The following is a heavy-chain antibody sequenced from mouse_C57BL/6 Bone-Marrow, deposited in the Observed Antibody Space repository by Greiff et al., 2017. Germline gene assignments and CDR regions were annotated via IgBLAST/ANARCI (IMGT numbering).Heavy chain of an antibody. Sequence: ESGPGLVKPSQSLSLTCSVTGYSITSGYYWNWIRQFPGNKLEWMGYISYDGSNNYNPSLKNRISITRDTSKNQFFLKLNSVTTEDTATYYCAREAGTYAMDYWGQGTSVTVSS. J-gene: IGHJ4*01. CDR2: ISYDGSN. CDR1: GYSITSGYY. CDR3: AREAGTYAMDY. V-gene: IGHV3-6*01. D-gene: IGHD4-1*01.